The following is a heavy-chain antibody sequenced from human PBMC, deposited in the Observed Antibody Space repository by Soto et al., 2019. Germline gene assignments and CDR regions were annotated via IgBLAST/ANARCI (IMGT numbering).Heavy chain of an antibody. J-gene: IGHJ4*01. CDR3: TTDSLFTMILVRFDF. Sequence: GGSLRLSWAASGFTFSSYAMSWVRQAPGKGLEWVSAISGSGGSTYYADSVKGRFTISRDNSKNTLYLQMNSLKTEDTAVYYCTTDSLFTMILVRFDFWGHGTLVTVSS. D-gene: IGHD3-22*01. V-gene: IGHV3-23*01. CDR1: GFTFSSYA. CDR2: ISGSGGST.